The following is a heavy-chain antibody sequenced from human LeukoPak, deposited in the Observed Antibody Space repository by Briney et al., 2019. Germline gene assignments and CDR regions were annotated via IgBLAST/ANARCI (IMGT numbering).Heavy chain of an antibody. CDR2: ISSSSSYI. J-gene: IGHJ4*02. D-gene: IGHD3-3*01. CDR3: ARDNYDFWSGYYASVGY. CDR1: GFTFSSYS. Sequence: NPGGSLRLPCAASGFTFSSYSMNWVRQAPGKGLEWVSSISSSSSYIYYADSVKGRFTISRDNAKNSLYLQMNSLRAEDTAVYYCARDNYDFWSGYYASVGYWGQGTLVTVSS. V-gene: IGHV3-21*01.